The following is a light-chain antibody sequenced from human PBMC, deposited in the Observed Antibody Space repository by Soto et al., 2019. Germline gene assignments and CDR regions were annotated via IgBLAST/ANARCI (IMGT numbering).Light chain of an antibody. CDR1: SSDVGAYNF. Sequence: QSALTQPASVSGSPGQSITISCTGTSSDVGAYNFVSWYQQHPGKAPKLIFYEVSNRPPGLSDRFSGSKSGTTASLTSSGLQAEDEADYFCSSYTTNKTLLFGGGTKVTVL. CDR2: EVS. V-gene: IGLV2-14*01. J-gene: IGLJ2*01. CDR3: SSYTTNKTLL.